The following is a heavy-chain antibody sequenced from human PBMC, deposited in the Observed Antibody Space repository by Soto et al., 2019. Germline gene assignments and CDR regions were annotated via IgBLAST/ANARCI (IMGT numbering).Heavy chain of an antibody. CDR3: ATLYVVVPSAQNWFDP. CDR1: GGSIARSTYY. D-gene: IGHD2-2*01. V-gene: IGHV4-39*01. Sequence: ETLSLTCTVSGGSIARSTYYWAWIRQPPGKGLEWIGSIYYSGTTYYNPSLKSRVTISVDTSKNQFSLKLTSVTAADTAVYYCATLYVVVPSAQNWFDPWGQGTLVTVSS. CDR2: IYYSGTT. J-gene: IGHJ5*02.